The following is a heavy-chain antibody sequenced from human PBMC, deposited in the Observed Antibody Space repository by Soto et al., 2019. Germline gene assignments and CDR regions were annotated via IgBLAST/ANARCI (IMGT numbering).Heavy chain of an antibody. CDR1: GFTFSSYA. V-gene: IGHV3-23*01. CDR2: ISGSGGST. Sequence: GESLKISCAASGFTFSSYAMSWVRQAPGKGLEWVSAISGSGGSTYYADSVKGRFTISRDNSKNTLYLQMNSLRAEDTAVYYCAKSSPLVVVAATPNEYFQHWGQGTLVTVSS. CDR3: AKSSPLVVVAATPNEYFQH. D-gene: IGHD2-15*01. J-gene: IGHJ1*01.